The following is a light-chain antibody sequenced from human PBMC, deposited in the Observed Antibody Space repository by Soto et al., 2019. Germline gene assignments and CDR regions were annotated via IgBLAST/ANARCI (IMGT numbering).Light chain of an antibody. V-gene: IGKV1-12*01. CDR1: QDITRW. CDR2: ATS. J-gene: IGKJ4*01. Sequence: DNQMTQSPSSVSASVGDRVTITCRASQDITRWLAWYQQKPGKAPKLLIYATSSLQSGVPSRFSGSGSGTDFTLTISSLQPEDFATYYCQQANSFPHTLGGGTRVEIK. CDR3: QQANSFPHT.